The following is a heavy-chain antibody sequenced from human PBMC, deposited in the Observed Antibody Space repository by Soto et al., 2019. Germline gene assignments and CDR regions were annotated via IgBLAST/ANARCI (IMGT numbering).Heavy chain of an antibody. CDR3: ARETAHGSWYGSENS. V-gene: IGHV3-30-3*01. Sequence: GGSLRLSYAASGFTFSSHAMHWVRQAPGKGLEWVAVISYDGSNKYYADSVKGRFTISRDNSKNTGYPQMNSLRPEDTAVYYFARETAHGSWYGSENSWGKGPLV. CDR1: GFTFSSHA. J-gene: IGHJ5*02. CDR2: ISYDGSNK. D-gene: IGHD2-15*01.